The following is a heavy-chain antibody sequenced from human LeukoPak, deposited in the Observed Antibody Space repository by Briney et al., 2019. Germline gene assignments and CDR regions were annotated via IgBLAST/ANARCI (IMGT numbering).Heavy chain of an antibody. CDR3: ATFSWLLFAFDI. D-gene: IGHD3-3*01. J-gene: IGHJ3*02. CDR2: INAGNGYT. V-gene: IGHV1-3*01. CDR1: GYTFTNYA. Sequence: ASVKVSCKASGYTFTNYAMHWVRQAPGQRLEWMGWINAGNGYTKYSQKFQVRVTITRDTSATTAYMELSSLRSEDTAVYYCATFSWLLFAFDIWGQGTMVTVSS.